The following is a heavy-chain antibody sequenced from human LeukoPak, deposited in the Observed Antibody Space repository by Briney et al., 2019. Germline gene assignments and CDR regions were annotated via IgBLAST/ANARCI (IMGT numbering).Heavy chain of an antibody. CDR3: AKSGVLAAIGEYFDY. V-gene: IGHV3-23*01. Sequence: GGSLRLSCAASGFTFSSYAMSWVRQAPGTGLEWVSVISGTGGRTYYADSVKGRFTISRDNSKNTLYLQMNSLRAEDTAVYYCAKSGVLAAIGEYFDYWGQGTLVTASS. J-gene: IGHJ4*02. D-gene: IGHD2-15*01. CDR2: ISGTGGRT. CDR1: GFTFSSYA.